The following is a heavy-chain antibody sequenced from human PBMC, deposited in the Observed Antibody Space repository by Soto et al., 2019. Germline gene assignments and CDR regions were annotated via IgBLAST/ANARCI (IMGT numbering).Heavy chain of an antibody. J-gene: IGHJ4*02. CDR3: AKDMVRYSGGWCYDY. CDR2: ISWNSGSI. CDR1: GFTFDDYA. Sequence: PGGSLRLSCAASGFTFDDYAMHWVRQAPGKGLEWVSGISWNSGSIGYADSVKGRFTISRDNAKNSLYLQMNSLRAEDTALYYCAKDMVRYSGGWCYDYWGQGTLVTVSS. V-gene: IGHV3-9*01. D-gene: IGHD6-19*01.